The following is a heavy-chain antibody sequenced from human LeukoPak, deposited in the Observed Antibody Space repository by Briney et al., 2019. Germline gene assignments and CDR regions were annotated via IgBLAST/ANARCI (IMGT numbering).Heavy chain of an antibody. V-gene: IGHV1-69*04. J-gene: IGHJ4*02. Sequence: ASVKVSCKASGGTFSSYAISWVRQAPGQGLEWMGRIIPILGIANYAQKFQGRVTITADKSTSTAYMELSSLRSEDTAVYYCASSQFDSTPPGGWGQGTLVTVSS. CDR2: IIPILGIA. D-gene: IGHD2-2*01. CDR3: ASSQFDSTPPGG. CDR1: GGTFSSYA.